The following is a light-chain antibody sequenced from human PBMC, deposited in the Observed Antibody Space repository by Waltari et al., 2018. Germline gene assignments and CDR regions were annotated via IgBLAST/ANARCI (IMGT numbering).Light chain of an antibody. CDR1: QTVLYSANNKNY. CDR3: LQYYSYPGT. V-gene: IGKV4-1*01. CDR2: WAS. Sequence: DIVMTQSPDSLAVSLGERATINCKSSQTVLYSANNKNYLTWYQHKPGQPPKLLISWASIRESGVPDRVTGSGSGTDFTLTISSLQPEDFGTYYCLQYYSYPGTFGPGTRVDI. J-gene: IGKJ3*01.